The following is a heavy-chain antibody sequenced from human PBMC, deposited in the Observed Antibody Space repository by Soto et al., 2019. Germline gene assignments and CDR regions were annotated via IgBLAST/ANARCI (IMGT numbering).Heavy chain of an antibody. CDR3: ARDIWSGDYKWFDS. CDR2: ITNDASLQ. V-gene: IGHV3-30*03. CDR1: SVTINVHG. Sequence: QVQLVESGGGVVQPGGSLRLSCTSSSVTINVHGIQWVRQAPAKGLEWVAFITNDASLQYYAESVKGRFTISRDHSKNTVDLQMSSLRSEESAVYYCARDIWSGDYKWFDSWGPGTLVTVSS. D-gene: IGHD3-3*01. J-gene: IGHJ5*01.